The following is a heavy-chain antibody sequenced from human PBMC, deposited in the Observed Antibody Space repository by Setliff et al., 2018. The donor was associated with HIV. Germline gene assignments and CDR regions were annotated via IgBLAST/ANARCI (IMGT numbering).Heavy chain of an antibody. Sequence: SETLSLTCTVSGGSISSGGYSWTWIRQSPGKGLEWIGYIYHSGSTYYNPSLKSRVIMSVDRSKNQFSLKLSSVTAADTAVYYCARRKSYYYGMDVWGQGTTVTVSS. CDR2: IYHSGST. V-gene: IGHV4-30-2*06. J-gene: IGHJ6*02. CDR3: ARRKSYYYGMDV. CDR1: GGSISSGGYS.